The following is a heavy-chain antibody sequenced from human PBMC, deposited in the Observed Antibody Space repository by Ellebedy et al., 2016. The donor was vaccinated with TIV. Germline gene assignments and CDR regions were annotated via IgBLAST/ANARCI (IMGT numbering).Heavy chain of an antibody. Sequence: SVKVSXKASGGTFSNYAVNWLRQAPGQGPEWLGGINPITGAPNYAPTFQGRVTITADEVTSTTYMELSGLRSEDTAVYFCARDSRRKLRFSTYHYFGMDVWGQGTTVTVSS. D-gene: IGHD1-26*01. CDR3: ARDSRRKLRFSTYHYFGMDV. CDR1: GGTFSNYA. J-gene: IGHJ6*02. CDR2: INPITGAP. V-gene: IGHV1-69*13.